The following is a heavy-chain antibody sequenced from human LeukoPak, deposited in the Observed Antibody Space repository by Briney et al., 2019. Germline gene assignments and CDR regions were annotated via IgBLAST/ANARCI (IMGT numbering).Heavy chain of an antibody. CDR3: ARASDGDYVSDY. J-gene: IGHJ4*02. CDR1: GYSFQCYW. D-gene: IGHD4-17*01. Sequence: AESLLTSRKGSGYSFQCYWIGWGRQMPGKGLEWMENIYPGDSDTRYSRYFGGLVTISAAKAISTAYLKWSSLKASDTVMYYWARASDGDYVSDYWGQATMV. CDR2: IYPGDSDT. V-gene: IGHV5-51*01.